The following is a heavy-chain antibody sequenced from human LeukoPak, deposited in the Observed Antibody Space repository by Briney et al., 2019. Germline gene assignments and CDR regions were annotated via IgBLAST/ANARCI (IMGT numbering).Heavy chain of an antibody. CDR2: IYPGDSDT. D-gene: IGHD1-26*01. Sequence: GESLKISCKGSGYNFTNYWIGWVRQMPGKGLEWMGIIYPGDSDTRYSPSSHGQVTISADKSISTAYLHWSSLKASDTAMYYCARPNLSGSYDTFDIWGQGTMVTVSS. V-gene: IGHV5-51*01. CDR1: GYNFTNYW. CDR3: ARPNLSGSYDTFDI. J-gene: IGHJ3*02.